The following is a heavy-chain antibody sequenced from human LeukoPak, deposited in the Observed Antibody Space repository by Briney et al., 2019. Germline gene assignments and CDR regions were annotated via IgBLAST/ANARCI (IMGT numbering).Heavy chain of an antibody. V-gene: IGHV4-4*02. CDR3: ARDHPPSIAARPGAFDI. Sequence: PSETLSLTCAVSGGSISSSNWWSWVRQPPGKGLEWIGEIYHSGSTNYNPSLKSRVTISVDKSKNQFSLKLSSVTAADTAVYYCARDHPPSIAARPGAFDIWGQGTMVTVSS. CDR2: IYHSGST. J-gene: IGHJ3*02. CDR1: GGSISSSNW. D-gene: IGHD6-6*01.